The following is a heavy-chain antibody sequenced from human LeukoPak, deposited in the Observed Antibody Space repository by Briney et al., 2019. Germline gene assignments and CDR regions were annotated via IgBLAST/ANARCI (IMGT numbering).Heavy chain of an antibody. CDR2: ISSTSNYI. CDR3: AKDLYYDSSGYYLWDY. D-gene: IGHD3-22*01. Sequence: GGSLRLSCAASGFTFSTYSMNWVRRAPGKGLEWVSSISSTSNYIYYADSVKGRFTISRDSAKNSVYLQMNSLRAEDTAVYYCAKDLYYDSSGYYLWDYWGQGTLVTVSS. J-gene: IGHJ4*02. V-gene: IGHV3-21*04. CDR1: GFTFSTYS.